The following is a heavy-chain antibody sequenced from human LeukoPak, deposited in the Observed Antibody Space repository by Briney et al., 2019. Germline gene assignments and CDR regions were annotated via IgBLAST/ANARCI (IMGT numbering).Heavy chain of an antibody. Sequence: SETLSLTCSVSGGSISSSYWSWIRQPPGKGLEWIGYIYYSGSTNYNPSLKSRVTISVDTSKNQFSLKLSSVTAADTAVYYCASRIRYCSSTSCFGFDYWGQGTLVTVSS. D-gene: IGHD2-2*01. CDR1: GGSISSSY. CDR3: ASRIRYCSSTSCFGFDY. CDR2: IYYSGST. V-gene: IGHV4-59*08. J-gene: IGHJ4*02.